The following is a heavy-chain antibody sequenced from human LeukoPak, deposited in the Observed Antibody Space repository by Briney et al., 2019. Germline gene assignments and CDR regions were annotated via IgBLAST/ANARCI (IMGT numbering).Heavy chain of an antibody. CDR2: IKQDGSQK. V-gene: IGHV3-7*01. CDR1: GFTFNNYC. J-gene: IGHJ3*01. D-gene: IGHD4-17*01. CDR3: ARGDFSDYGDYVDAFGV. Sequence: GGSLRLSCAASGFTFNNYCMSWVRQAPGKGLQWVANIKQDGSQKFYVDSVKGRFTISRDNTKNSLYLQMNSLRAEDTAMYYCARGDFSDYGDYVDAFGVWGQGTMVTVSS.